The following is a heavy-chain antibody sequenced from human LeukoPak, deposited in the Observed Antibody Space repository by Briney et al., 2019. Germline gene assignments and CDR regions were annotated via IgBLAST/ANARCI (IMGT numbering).Heavy chain of an antibody. CDR2: ISGSGGST. CDR1: GFTFSRYS. V-gene: IGHV3-23*01. J-gene: IGHJ3*02. D-gene: IGHD3-10*01. Sequence: PGGSLRLSCAASGFTFSRYSMNWVRQAPGKGLEWVSAISGSGGSTYYADSVKGRFTISRDNAKNSLYLQMNSLRAEDTALYYCAKAYYYGSGVLSFELADAFDIWGQGTMVTVSS. CDR3: AKAYYYGSGVLSFELADAFDI.